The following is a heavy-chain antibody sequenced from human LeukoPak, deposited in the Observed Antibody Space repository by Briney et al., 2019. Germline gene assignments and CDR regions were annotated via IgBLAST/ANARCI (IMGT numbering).Heavy chain of an antibody. CDR2: IYTSGST. CDR3: ARLLTAYDSSGFYLDAFDI. D-gene: IGHD3-22*01. Sequence: SETLSLTCTVSGDSISSYYWSWIRQPPGKGLEWIGYIYTSGSTNYNPSLKSRVTISVDTPKNQFSLKLSSVTAADTAVYYCARLLTAYDSSGFYLDAFDIWGQGTMVTVSS. V-gene: IGHV4-4*09. CDR1: GDSISSYY. J-gene: IGHJ3*02.